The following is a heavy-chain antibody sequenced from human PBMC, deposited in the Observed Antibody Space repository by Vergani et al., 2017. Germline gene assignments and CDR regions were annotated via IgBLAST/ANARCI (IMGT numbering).Heavy chain of an antibody. D-gene: IGHD2-2*01. CDR3: AKVCGSTSCPYGGGAFDV. J-gene: IGHJ3*01. Sequence: QLLESGGGLIQPGGSLRLSCAASGFTFNSYAMTWVRQAPGKGLEWVSGINNNGGSTYYEDSVKGRFTISRDNAKNTLYLQMTDLRAEDTAKYYCAKVCGSTSCPYGGGAFDVWGHGTMVTVSS. CDR2: INNNGGST. V-gene: IGHV3-23*01. CDR1: GFTFNSYA.